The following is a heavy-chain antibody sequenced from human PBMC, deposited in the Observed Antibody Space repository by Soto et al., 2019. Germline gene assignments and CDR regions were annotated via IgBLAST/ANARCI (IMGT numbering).Heavy chain of an antibody. CDR2: IYSGGST. D-gene: IGHD3-22*01. Sequence: GGSLRLSCAASGFTVSTNYMSWVRQAPGKGLEWVSLIYSGGSTYYADSVKGRFTISSDNSKNTLYLQMNSLRAEDTAVYYCARSRSGYPYYFDYWGQGTLVTVSS. CDR3: ARSRSGYPYYFDY. CDR1: GFTVSTNY. J-gene: IGHJ4*02. V-gene: IGHV3-53*01.